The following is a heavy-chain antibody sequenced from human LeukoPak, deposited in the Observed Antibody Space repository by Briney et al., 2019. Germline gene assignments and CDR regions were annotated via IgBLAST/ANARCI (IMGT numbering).Heavy chain of an antibody. CDR3: GKGYYDIDY. J-gene: IGHJ4*02. Sequence: GGSLRLSCAASGFTFSSYGMHWVRQAPGKGLEWVAVISYDGSNKYYADSAKGRFTISRDNSKNTLYLQMNSLRAEDTAVYYCGKGYYDIDYWGQGTLVTVSS. D-gene: IGHD3-22*01. CDR2: ISYDGSNK. CDR1: GFTFSSYG. V-gene: IGHV3-30*03.